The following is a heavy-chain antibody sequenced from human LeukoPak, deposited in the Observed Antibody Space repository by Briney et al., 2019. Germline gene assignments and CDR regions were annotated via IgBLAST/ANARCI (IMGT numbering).Heavy chain of an antibody. CDR3: AKNKGSSVAYDY. D-gene: IGHD1/OR15-1a*01. V-gene: IGHV3-23*01. J-gene: IGHJ4*02. CDR2: ISGTGANT. Sequence: GGSLRLSCAASGFTFSTYSMNWVRQAPGKGLEWVSAISGTGANTYYADSVKGRFTISRDNSKNTLYLQMNSLRAEDTAVYYCAKNKGSSVAYDYWGQGTLVTVSS. CDR1: GFTFSTYS.